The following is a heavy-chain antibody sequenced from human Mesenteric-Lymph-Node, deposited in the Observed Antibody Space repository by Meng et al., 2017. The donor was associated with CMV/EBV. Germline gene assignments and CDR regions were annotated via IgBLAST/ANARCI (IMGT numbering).Heavy chain of an antibody. CDR3: AKDMGAFIVGATAGMDV. CDR1: GFTFSKHG. V-gene: IGHV3-30*02. J-gene: IGHJ6*02. Sequence: GESLKISCAASGFTFSKHGMHWARQAPGKGLEWVAYIRADGSDKYFADSVKGRFTMSRDNAKNSLYLQMNSLRAEDMALYYCAKDMGAFIVGATAGMDVWGQGTTVTVSS. CDR2: IRADGSDK. D-gene: IGHD1-26*01.